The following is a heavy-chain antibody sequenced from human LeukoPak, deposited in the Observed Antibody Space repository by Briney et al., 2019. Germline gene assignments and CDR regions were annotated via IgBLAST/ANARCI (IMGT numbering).Heavy chain of an antibody. CDR2: FSWNSGTI. CDR1: GFTLDDYG. V-gene: IGHV3-9*01. CDR3: ARGPDTGYYYFYGMDV. Sequence: SLRLYCAGSGFTLDDYGMHWVRQAPGKGLEWVSGFSWNSGTIGHADSVKDRFTISGDNGKNSLYLQMNSLRAEDTALYFCARGPDTGYYYFYGMDVWGQGTTVTVSS. J-gene: IGHJ6*02. D-gene: IGHD2-8*02.